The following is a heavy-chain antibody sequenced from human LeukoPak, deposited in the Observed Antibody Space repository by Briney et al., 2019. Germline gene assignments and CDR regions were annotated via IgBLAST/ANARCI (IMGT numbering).Heavy chain of an antibody. CDR1: GFTSSDYW. Sequence: GGSLRLSCGASGFTSSDYWMHWVRQAPGKGLEWVANIKQDGSEKYYVDSVKGRFTISRDNAKNSLYLQMNSLRAEDTAVYYCASPRGYGYYFDYWGQGTLVTVSS. V-gene: IGHV3-7*01. J-gene: IGHJ4*02. D-gene: IGHD5-12*01. CDR3: ASPRGYGYYFDY. CDR2: IKQDGSEK.